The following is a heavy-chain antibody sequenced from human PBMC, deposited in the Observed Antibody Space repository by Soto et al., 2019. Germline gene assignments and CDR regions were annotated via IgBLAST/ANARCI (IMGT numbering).Heavy chain of an antibody. V-gene: IGHV3-9*01. D-gene: IGHD6-6*01. Sequence: VQLVESGGGLVQPGRSLRLSCAASGFTFDDYAMHWVRQAPGKGLEWVSGISWNSGSIGYADSVKGRFTISRDNAKNSLYLQMNSLRAEDTALYYCAKGSFIAARHPDAFDIWGQGTMVTVSS. J-gene: IGHJ3*02. CDR1: GFTFDDYA. CDR2: ISWNSGSI. CDR3: AKGSFIAARHPDAFDI.